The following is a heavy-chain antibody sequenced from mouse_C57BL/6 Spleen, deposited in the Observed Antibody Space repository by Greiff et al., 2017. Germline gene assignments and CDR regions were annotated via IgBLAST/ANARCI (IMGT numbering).Heavy chain of an antibody. CDR2: IDPETGGT. D-gene: IGHD2-3*01. Sequence: VQRVESGAELVRPGASVTLSCKASGYTFTDYEMHWVKQTPVHGLEWIGAIDPETGGTAYNQKFKGKAILTADKSSSTAYMERRSLTSEDSAIYYCTRGIYDGYYFDYWGQGTTLTVAS. J-gene: IGHJ2*01. V-gene: IGHV1-15*01. CDR3: TRGIYDGYYFDY. CDR1: GYTFTDYE.